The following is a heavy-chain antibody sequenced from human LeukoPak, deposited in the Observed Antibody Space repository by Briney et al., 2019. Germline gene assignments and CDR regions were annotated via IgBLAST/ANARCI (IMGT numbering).Heavy chain of an antibody. D-gene: IGHD2-15*01. V-gene: IGHV4-4*07. J-gene: IGHJ4*02. Sequence: SETLSLTCTVSGGSISSYYWSWIRQPAGKGLEWIGRIYASGNTNCNSSLKSRLTMSIDTSKNQFSLRLSSVTAADTAVYYCAREDPLVAARGLDFWGQGTLVTVSS. CDR1: GGSISSYY. CDR3: AREDPLVAARGLDF. CDR2: IYASGNT.